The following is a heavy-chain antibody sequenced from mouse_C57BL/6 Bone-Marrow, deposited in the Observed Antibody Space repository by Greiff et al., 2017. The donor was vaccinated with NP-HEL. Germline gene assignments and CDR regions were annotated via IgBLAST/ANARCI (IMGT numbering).Heavy chain of an antibody. CDR1: GFNIKDDY. CDR3: TTFRSYPYY. D-gene: IGHD5-1-1*01. CDR2: IDPENGDT. V-gene: IGHV14-4*01. J-gene: IGHJ2*01. Sequence: VQLQQSGAELVRPGASVKLSCTASGFNIKDDYMHWVKQRPEQGLEWIGWIDPENGDTEYASKFQGKATITADTSSNTAYLQLSSLTSEDTAVYYCTTFRSYPYYWGQGTTLTVSA.